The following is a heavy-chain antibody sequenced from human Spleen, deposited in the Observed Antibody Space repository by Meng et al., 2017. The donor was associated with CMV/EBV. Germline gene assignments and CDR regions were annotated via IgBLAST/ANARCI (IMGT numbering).Heavy chain of an antibody. CDR1: GFTLSDYY. D-gene: IGHD4-17*01. V-gene: IGHV3-11*01. J-gene: IGHJ4*02. CDR3: VREDYGDYFFDT. CDR2: TSSSGNTI. Sequence: GESLKISCAASGFTLSDYYVSWIRQAPGKGLEWLSYTSSSGNTIHYADSVKGRFIISRDTPKNSVYLQMNSLRAEDTAVYYCVREDYGDYFFDTWGQGTLVTVSS.